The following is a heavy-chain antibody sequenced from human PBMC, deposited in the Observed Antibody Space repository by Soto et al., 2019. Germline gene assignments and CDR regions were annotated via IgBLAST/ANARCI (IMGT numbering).Heavy chain of an antibody. CDR2: ISFTGNNY. J-gene: IGHJ4*02. CDR1: GFTFSGYA. Sequence: QVQLVESGGGVVQPGRSLRLSCTASGFTFSGYAMHWVRQAPGKGLEWVAVISFTGNNYYYADSVKGRFTISRDNSKNTLYLQMNSLRPEDTAVYYCARVGERELLGGFDCWGQGTLVTVSS. CDR3: ARVGERELLGGFDC. D-gene: IGHD1-26*01. V-gene: IGHV3-30-3*01.